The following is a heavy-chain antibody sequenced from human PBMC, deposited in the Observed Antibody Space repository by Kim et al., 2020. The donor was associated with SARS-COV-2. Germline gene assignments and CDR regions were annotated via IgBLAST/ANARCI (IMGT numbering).Heavy chain of an antibody. V-gene: IGHV3-48*03. Sequence: GGSLRLSCAASGFTFSSYEMNWVRQAPGKGLEWVSSISSSGSTIYYADSVKGRFTISRDNAKNSLYLQMNSLRAEDTAVYYCARGRNYVFWSGLIDYWGQGTLVTVSS. CDR3: ARGRNYVFWSGLIDY. CDR2: ISSSGSTI. D-gene: IGHD3-3*01. J-gene: IGHJ4*02. CDR1: GFTFSSYE.